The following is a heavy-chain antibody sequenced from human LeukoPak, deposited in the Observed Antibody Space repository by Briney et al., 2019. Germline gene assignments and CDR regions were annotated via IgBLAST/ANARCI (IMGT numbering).Heavy chain of an antibody. Sequence: GGSLRLSCAASGFTFSSYGMSWVRQAPGKGLEWVSAISGSGGSTYYADSVKGRFTISRDNSKNTLYLQMNSLRAEDTAVYYCARGPPGLWYFDLWGRGTLVTVSS. J-gene: IGHJ2*01. CDR3: ARGPPGLWYFDL. V-gene: IGHV3-23*01. CDR2: ISGSGGST. CDR1: GFTFSSYG.